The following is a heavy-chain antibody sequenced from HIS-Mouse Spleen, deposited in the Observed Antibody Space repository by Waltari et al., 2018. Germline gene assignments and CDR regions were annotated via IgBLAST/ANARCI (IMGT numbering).Heavy chain of an antibody. CDR2: ISYDGSNK. CDR1: GFPFSSYG. Sequence: QVQLVASGGGVVQPGRSLSLSCAASGFPFSSYGMHWVRQAPGKGLEWVAVISYDGSNKYYADSVKGRFTISRDNSKNTLYLQMNSLRAEDTAVYYCAKDRGSQFDYWGQGTLVTVSS. D-gene: IGHD1-26*01. CDR3: AKDRGSQFDY. J-gene: IGHJ4*02. V-gene: IGHV3-30*18.